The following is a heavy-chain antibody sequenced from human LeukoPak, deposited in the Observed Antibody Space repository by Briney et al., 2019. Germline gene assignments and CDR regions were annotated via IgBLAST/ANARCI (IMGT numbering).Heavy chain of an antibody. CDR1: GGSISSSSYY. D-gene: IGHD3-10*01. V-gene: IGHV4-39*01. Sequence: SETLSLTCTVSGGSISSSSYYSGWIRQPPGKGLEWIGSIYYSGSTYYNPSLKSRVTISVDTSKNQFSLKLSSVTAADTAVYYCARHAITMVQGEIDYWGQGTLVTVSS. CDR2: IYYSGST. CDR3: ARHAITMVQGEIDY. J-gene: IGHJ4*02.